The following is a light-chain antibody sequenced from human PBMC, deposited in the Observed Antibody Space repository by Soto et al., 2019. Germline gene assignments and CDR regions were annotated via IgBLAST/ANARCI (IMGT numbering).Light chain of an antibody. J-gene: IGLJ3*02. V-gene: IGLV6-57*01. CDR3: QSYDATKQV. CDR1: SGSIASNY. CDR2: EDN. Sequence: NFMLTQPHSVSESPGKTVIISCTRSSGSIASNYVQWYQQRPGSSPTTVIYEDNQRPSGVPDRFSGSIDSFSNSASLTISGVETGGEADYFCQSYDATKQVFGGGTELTVL.